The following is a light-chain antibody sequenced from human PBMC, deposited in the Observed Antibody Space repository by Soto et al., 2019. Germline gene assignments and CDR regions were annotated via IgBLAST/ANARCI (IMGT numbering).Light chain of an antibody. V-gene: IGLV2-14*01. CDR2: EVT. J-gene: IGLJ3*02. CDR1: SSDVGRYNY. Sequence: QSALTQPASVSGSPGQSITISCIGTSSDVGRYNYVSWYQQHPGKAPKLMIYEVTNRPSGVSSRFSGSKSGNTASLTISGLQAEDEADYYSSSYTYSSTLVFGGGTKLTVL. CDR3: SSYTYSSTLV.